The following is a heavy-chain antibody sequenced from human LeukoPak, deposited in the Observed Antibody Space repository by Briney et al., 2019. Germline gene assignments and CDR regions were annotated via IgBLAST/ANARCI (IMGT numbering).Heavy chain of an antibody. CDR1: GGSISSYY. CDR2: IYYSGNM. V-gene: IGHV4-59*01. Sequence: SETLSLTCTVSGGSISSYYWSWIRQPPGKGLEWIGYIYYSGNMNYNPSLKSRVTMSVDTSKNQFSLKLSSVTAADTAVYYCARNPLGNCSSASCLRYWYFDLWGRGTLDTVSS. D-gene: IGHD2-2*01. J-gene: IGHJ2*01. CDR3: ARNPLGNCSSASCLRYWYFDL.